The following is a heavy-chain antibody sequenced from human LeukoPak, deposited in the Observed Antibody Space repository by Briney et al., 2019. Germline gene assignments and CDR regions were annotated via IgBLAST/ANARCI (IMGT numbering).Heavy chain of an antibody. CDR3: ARFQYYYDSSGTWPALDY. Sequence: SSETLSLTCTVSGGSISSYYWSWIRQPPGKGLEWIGYIYYSGSTNCNPSLKSRVTISVDTSKNQFSLKLSSVTAADTAVYYCARFQYYYDSSGTWPALDYWGQGTLVTVSS. CDR2: IYYSGST. D-gene: IGHD3-22*01. J-gene: IGHJ4*02. V-gene: IGHV4-59*01. CDR1: GGSISSYY.